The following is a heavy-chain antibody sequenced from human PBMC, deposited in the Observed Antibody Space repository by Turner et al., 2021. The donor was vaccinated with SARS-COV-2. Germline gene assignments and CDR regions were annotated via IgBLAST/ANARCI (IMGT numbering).Heavy chain of an antibody. Sequence: QVQLVQSGAEVKKPAASVKVSCKAAGYTFTNYYTQWVRQAPGQVLEWMGIINPSGGSTGYAQKFQGRVTMTRDTSTSTVYMEMSSLGSEDTAVYYCARVGGAFDIWGQGTMVTVSS. CDR3: ARVGGAFDI. CDR1: GYTFTNYY. J-gene: IGHJ3*02. V-gene: IGHV1-46*01. CDR2: INPSGGST.